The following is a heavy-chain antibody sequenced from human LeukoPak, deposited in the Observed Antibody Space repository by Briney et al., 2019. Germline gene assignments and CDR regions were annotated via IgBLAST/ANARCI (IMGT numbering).Heavy chain of an antibody. CDR1: GFTFSSYA. CDR2: ISGSGGST. CDR3: AKYHDIVVVPAAVDY. Sequence: GGSLRLSCAASGFTFSSYAMSWVRQAPGKGLEWVSAISGSGGSTYYADSVKGRFTISRDNSKNTLYLQMNSLRAEDTAVYYCAKYHDIVVVPAAVDYWGQGTLVTVSS. V-gene: IGHV3-23*01. D-gene: IGHD2-2*01. J-gene: IGHJ4*02.